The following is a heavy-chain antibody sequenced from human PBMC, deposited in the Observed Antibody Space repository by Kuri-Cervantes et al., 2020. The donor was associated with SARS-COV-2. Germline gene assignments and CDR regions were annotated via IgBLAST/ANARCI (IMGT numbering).Heavy chain of an antibody. V-gene: IGHV4-59*01. Sequence: GSLRLSCTVSGGSISTYYWSWIRQPPGKGLEWIGYIYYSGSTNYNPSLKSRVTISVDTSKNQFSLKLSSVTAADTAVYYCARVVRRRWELRHYYYYGMDVWGQGTTVTVSS. J-gene: IGHJ6*02. D-gene: IGHD1-26*01. CDR2: IYYSGST. CDR1: GGSISTYY. CDR3: ARVVRRRWELRHYYYYGMDV.